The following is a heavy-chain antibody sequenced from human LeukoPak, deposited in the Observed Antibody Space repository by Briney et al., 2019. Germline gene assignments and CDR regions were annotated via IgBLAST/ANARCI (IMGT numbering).Heavy chain of an antibody. D-gene: IGHD3-10*01. CDR2: IYYSGST. CDR1: GGSISSGSYY. CDR3: ASYTYYSGVPTNNLYFDY. Sequence: PSQTLSLTCSVSGGSISSGSYYWSWIRQPPGKGLEWIGYIYYSGSTNYNPPLKSRVTISVDTSKNQFSLKLSSVTAADTAVYYCASYTYYSGVPTNNLYFDYWGQGTLVTVSS. V-gene: IGHV4-61*01. J-gene: IGHJ4*02.